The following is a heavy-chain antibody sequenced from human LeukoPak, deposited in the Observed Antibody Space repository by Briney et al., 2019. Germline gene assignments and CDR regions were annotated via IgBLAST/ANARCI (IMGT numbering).Heavy chain of an antibody. CDR3: VKDLSGSTVTTKYFDY. CDR1: GFTFRNYG. Sequence: GGSLRLSCSASGFTFRNYGMHWVRQAPGKGLEYVSAISSNGGSTYYADSVKGRFTISRDNSKNTLYLQMSSLRAEDTAVYYCVKDLSGSTVTTKYFDYWGQGTLVTVSS. J-gene: IGHJ4*02. V-gene: IGHV3-64D*06. D-gene: IGHD4-17*01. CDR2: ISSNGGST.